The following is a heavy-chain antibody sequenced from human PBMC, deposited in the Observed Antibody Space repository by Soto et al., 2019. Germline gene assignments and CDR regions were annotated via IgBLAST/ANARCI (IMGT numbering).Heavy chain of an antibody. CDR3: VFDFWLVPTV. CDR1: GFTFSTHS. J-gene: IGHJ6*04. CDR2: IHSSSSWE. Sequence: EVQLVESGGGLAQPGGSLKLSCAASGFTFSTHSMNWVRQAPGRGLEWVSYIHSSSSWEVYADSVRGRFSVSRDNAKNSLYLQMSSLRAEDTAVYSCVFDFWLVPTVWGKGTTVTVSS. D-gene: IGHD3-3*01. V-gene: IGHV3-48*01.